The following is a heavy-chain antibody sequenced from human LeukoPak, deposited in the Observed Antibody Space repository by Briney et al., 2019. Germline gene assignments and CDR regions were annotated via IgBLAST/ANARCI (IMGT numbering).Heavy chain of an antibody. CDR1: GFSFSTYW. CDR2: FNNDGSST. D-gene: IGHD6-13*01. Sequence: GVSLRLSCAASGFSFSTYWMHWVPQAPGKGPVWVSRFNNDGSSTIYADSVRGRFTISRDNAKNTLYLHVNSLRAEDTAVYYCASAAAAGTDYWGQGTLVTVSS. CDR3: ASAAAAGTDY. V-gene: IGHV3-74*01. J-gene: IGHJ4*02.